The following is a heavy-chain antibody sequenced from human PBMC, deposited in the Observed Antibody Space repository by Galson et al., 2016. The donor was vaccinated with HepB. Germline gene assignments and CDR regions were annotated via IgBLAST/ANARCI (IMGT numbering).Heavy chain of an antibody. V-gene: IGHV3-21*01. J-gene: IGHJ4*02. CDR1: GFTLSSYS. Sequence: SLRLSCAASGFTLSSYSMNWVRQAPGEGLEWVSSISSSSSYIYYADSVKGRFTISRDNAKNSLYLQMNSLRTEDTALYYCASDHGGNPGSDYWGQETLVTVSS. CDR3: ASDHGGNPGSDY. CDR2: ISSSSSYI. D-gene: IGHD4-23*01.